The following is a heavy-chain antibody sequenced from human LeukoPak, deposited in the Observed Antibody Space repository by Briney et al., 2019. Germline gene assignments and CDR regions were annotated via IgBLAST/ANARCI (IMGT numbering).Heavy chain of an antibody. CDR1: GFTFSSYW. CDR3: ARGVVYPTWSGPHWSDY. J-gene: IGHJ4*02. V-gene: IGHV3-7*01. Sequence: GGSLRLSCAASGFTFSSYWMSWVRQAPGKGPEWVAHIKQDASQEDHVDSVKGLFTISRDNAKNSLYLQMNSLRAEDTAVYYCARGVVYPTWSGPHWSDYWGQGTLVTVSS. D-gene: IGHD3-3*01. CDR2: IKQDASQE.